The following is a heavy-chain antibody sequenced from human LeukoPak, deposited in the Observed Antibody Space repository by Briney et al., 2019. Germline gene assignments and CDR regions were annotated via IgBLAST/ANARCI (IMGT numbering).Heavy chain of an antibody. CDR1: GGSISSYY. CDR3: ARVRRTYSSSWYGESYYFDY. V-gene: IGHV4-59*12. J-gene: IGHJ4*02. D-gene: IGHD6-13*01. Sequence: PSETLSLTCTVSGGSISSYYWSWIRQPPGKGLEWIGYIYYSGSTNYNPSLKSRVTISVDKSKNQFSLKLSSVTAADTAVYYCARVRRTYSSSWYGESYYFDYWGQGTLVTVSS. CDR2: IYYSGST.